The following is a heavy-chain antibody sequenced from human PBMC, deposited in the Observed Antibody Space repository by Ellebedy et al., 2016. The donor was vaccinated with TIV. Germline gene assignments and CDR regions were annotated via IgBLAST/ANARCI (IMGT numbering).Heavy chain of an antibody. Sequence: GESLKISCAASGFTFSSYNMNWVRQAPGKGLEWVSYISGSGSRRYYADYVKCRFTISRDNAKNSLYLQMNSLRAEDTAVYFCAKDRTPGDGYWVFDNWGQGTLVSVSS. J-gene: IGHJ4*02. CDR1: GFTFSSYN. V-gene: IGHV3-48*01. CDR2: ISGSGSRR. CDR3: AKDRTPGDGYWVFDN. D-gene: IGHD5-18*01.